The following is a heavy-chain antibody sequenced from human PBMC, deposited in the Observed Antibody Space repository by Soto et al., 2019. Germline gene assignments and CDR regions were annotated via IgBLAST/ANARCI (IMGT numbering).Heavy chain of an antibody. D-gene: IGHD3-3*01. J-gene: IGHJ5*02. CDR2: INAANGDT. CDR3: VGRRVSAIVFEWFAP. Sequence: ASVKVSCKASGYTFTSYGIHWVRQAPGQRLEWMGWINAANGDTKYSPKFQGRVTITRDTSASTAYMELSSLRSEDTAVYYCVGRRVSAIVFEWFAPWGQGPLVPVP. CDR1: GYTFTSYG. V-gene: IGHV1-3*01.